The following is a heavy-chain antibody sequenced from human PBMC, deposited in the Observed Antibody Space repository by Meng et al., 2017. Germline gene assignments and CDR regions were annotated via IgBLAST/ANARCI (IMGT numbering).Heavy chain of an antibody. D-gene: IGHD3-22*01. CDR1: GFTFSSYE. Sequence: GGSLRLSCVASGFTFSSYEMNWVRQAPGKGLEWVSYISSSGSTIYYADSVKGRFTISRDNAKNSLYLQMNSLRAEDTAVYYCARALSDDSSGYYSSLDYWGQGTLVTVSS. J-gene: IGHJ4*02. CDR3: ARALSDDSSGYYSSLDY. CDR2: ISSSGSTI. V-gene: IGHV3-48*03.